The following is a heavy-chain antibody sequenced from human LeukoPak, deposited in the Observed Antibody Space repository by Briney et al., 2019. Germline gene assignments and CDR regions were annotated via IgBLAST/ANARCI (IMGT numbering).Heavy chain of an antibody. D-gene: IGHD6-13*01. CDR1: GGSFSGYY. Sequence: KPSETLSLTCAVYGGSFSGYYWSWIRQPPGKRLEWIGEINHSGSTNYNPSLKSRVTISVDTSKNQFSLKLSSVTAADTAVYYCARGRRAYSSSWYYYYYYMDVWGKGTTVTVSS. V-gene: IGHV4-34*01. CDR2: INHSGST. CDR3: ARGRRAYSSSWYYYYYYMDV. J-gene: IGHJ6*03.